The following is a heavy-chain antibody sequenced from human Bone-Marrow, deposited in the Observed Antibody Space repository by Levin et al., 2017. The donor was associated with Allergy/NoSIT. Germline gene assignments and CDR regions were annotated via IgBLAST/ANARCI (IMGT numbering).Heavy chain of an antibody. CDR3: ARDKIIMLRRVTYGYSMDV. CDR2: IYYSGST. CDR1: GDSISGYY. D-gene: IGHD3-10*01. V-gene: IGHV4-59*01. J-gene: IGHJ6*02. Sequence: SETLSLTCTVSGDSISGYYWSWIRQAPGKGLEWIGLIYYSGSTNYNPSFKSRTTLSVDMSRNQFSLKLSSVTAGDTAVYYCARDKIIMLRRVTYGYSMDVWGHGTTVTVSS.